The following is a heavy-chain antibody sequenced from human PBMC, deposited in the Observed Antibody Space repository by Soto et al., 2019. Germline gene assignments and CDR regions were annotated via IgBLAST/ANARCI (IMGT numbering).Heavy chain of an antibody. D-gene: IGHD3-9*01. Sequence: PSETLSLTCTVSGGSISSGGYYWSWIRQHPGKGLEWIGYIYYSGSTYYNPSLKSRVTISVDTSKNQFSLKLSSVTAADTAVYYCARSSLGYDILTGPSAVTAIPFGYWGQGTLVTVSS. CDR3: ARSSLGYDILTGPSAVTAIPFGY. CDR1: GGSISSGGYY. J-gene: IGHJ4*02. V-gene: IGHV4-31*03. CDR2: IYYSGST.